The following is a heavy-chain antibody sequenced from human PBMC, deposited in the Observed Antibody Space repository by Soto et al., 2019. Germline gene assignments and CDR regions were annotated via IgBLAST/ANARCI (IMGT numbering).Heavy chain of an antibody. Sequence: QDQLVQSGAEVKKPGSSVQVSCKASGGTFSSHTFSWVRQAPGQGIEWMGRIIPALGTATYAQKFQGRVTITADASATTVYVELNSLRSEDSAVYYCARPDFGAYWYFDLWGRGTLVTVSS. J-gene: IGHJ2*01. V-gene: IGHV1-69*08. CDR2: IIPALGTA. CDR3: ARPDFGAYWYFDL. CDR1: GGTFSSHT. D-gene: IGHD4-17*01.